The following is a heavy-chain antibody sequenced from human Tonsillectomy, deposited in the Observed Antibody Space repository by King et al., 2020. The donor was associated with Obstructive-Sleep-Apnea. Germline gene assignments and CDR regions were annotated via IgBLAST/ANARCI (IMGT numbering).Heavy chain of an antibody. Sequence: VQLVESGGALVKPGGSLRLSCAASGFTFSDYTMNWVRQAPGKGLEWVSSISGSGTTVYYADSLKGRFTISKDHTKNSLYLQMNNLRAEDTAMYYCAGHCRGGSCYSLSSFDSWGQGTLVSVSS. D-gene: IGHD2-15*01. CDR1: GFTFSDYT. V-gene: IGHV3-21*01. CDR3: AGHCRGGSCYSLSSFDS. J-gene: IGHJ4*02. CDR2: ISGSGTTV.